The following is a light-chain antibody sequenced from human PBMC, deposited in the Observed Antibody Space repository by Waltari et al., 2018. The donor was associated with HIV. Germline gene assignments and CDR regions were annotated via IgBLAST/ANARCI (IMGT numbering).Light chain of an antibody. CDR2: GAS. CDR1: QTISSTY. CDR3: QQYIGSPRT. Sequence: EIVMTQSPGTLSLSPGERATLSCRASQTISSTYLAWYQQKPGQAPRLLIYGASSRATGIPDRFSGSGSGTDFTLTISSLEPEDCAVYYCQQYIGSPRTFGQGTKVELK. J-gene: IGKJ1*01. V-gene: IGKV3-20*01.